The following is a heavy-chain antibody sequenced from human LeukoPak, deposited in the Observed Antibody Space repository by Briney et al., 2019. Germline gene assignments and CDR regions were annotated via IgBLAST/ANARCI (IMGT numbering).Heavy chain of an antibody. V-gene: IGHV3-21*01. J-gene: IGHJ4*02. Sequence: TGGSLRLSCAASGFTFSSYSMNWVRQAPGKGLEWVSSISSSSSYIYYADSVKGRFTISRDNAKNSLYLQMNSLRAEDTAVYYCARTPKFGVTFDYWGQGTLVTVSS. CDR1: GFTFSSYS. CDR3: ARTPKFGVTFDY. CDR2: ISSSSSYI. D-gene: IGHD3-16*01.